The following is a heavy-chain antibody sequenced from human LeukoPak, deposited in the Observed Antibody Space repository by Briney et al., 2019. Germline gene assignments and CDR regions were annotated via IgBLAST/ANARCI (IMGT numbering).Heavy chain of an antibody. Sequence: ASVKVSCKASGYTFTGYYMHWVRQAPGQGLEWMGWINPNSGGTNYAQKFQGRVTMTRDTSISTAYMELSRLRCDDSAVYYCARDTTMAGGAFDIWGQGTMVTVSS. V-gene: IGHV1-2*02. CDR2: INPNSGGT. J-gene: IGHJ3*02. D-gene: IGHD5-18*01. CDR1: GYTFTGYY. CDR3: ARDTTMAGGAFDI.